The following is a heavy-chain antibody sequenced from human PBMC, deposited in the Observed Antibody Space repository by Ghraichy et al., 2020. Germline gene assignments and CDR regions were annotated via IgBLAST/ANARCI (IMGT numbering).Heavy chain of an antibody. D-gene: IGHD2-2*02. Sequence: ASVKVSCKASGYTFTSYAMHWVCQAPGQRLEWMGWINAGNGNTKYSQKFQDRVTITRDTSASTAYMELSSLRSEDTAVYYCARMWGGYCSSTSCHNNWFDPWGQGTLVTVSS. CDR3: ARMWGGYCSSTSCHNNWFDP. CDR1: GYTFTSYA. V-gene: IGHV1-3*01. CDR2: INAGNGNT. J-gene: IGHJ5*02.